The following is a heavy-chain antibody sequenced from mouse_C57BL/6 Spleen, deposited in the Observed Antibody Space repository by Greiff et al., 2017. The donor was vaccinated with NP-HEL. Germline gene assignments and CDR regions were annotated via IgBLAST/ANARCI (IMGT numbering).Heavy chain of an antibody. CDR3: ARGGQLGRSRSYFDY. CDR2: INPYNGGT. D-gene: IGHD4-1*02. V-gene: IGHV1-19*01. J-gene: IGHJ2*01. Sequence: EVKLVESGPVLVKPGASVKMSCKASGYTFTDYYMNWVKQSHGKSLEWIGVINPYNGGTSYNQKFKGKATLTVDKSSSTAYMELNSLTSEDSAVYYCARGGQLGRSRSYFDYWGQGTTLTVSS. CDR1: GYTFTDYY.